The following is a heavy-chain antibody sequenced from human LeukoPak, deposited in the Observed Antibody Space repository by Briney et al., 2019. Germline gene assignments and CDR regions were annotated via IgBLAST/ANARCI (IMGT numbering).Heavy chain of an antibody. D-gene: IGHD3-10*01. J-gene: IGHJ5*01. Sequence: SETLSLTCAVYGGSFSGYYWSWIRQPPGKGLEWIGEINHSGSTNYNPSLKSRVTISVDTSKNQFSLKLSSVTAADTAVYYCAREGVGGFDSWGQGTLVTVSS. CDR2: INHSGST. V-gene: IGHV4-34*01. CDR1: GGSFSGYY. CDR3: AREGVGGFDS.